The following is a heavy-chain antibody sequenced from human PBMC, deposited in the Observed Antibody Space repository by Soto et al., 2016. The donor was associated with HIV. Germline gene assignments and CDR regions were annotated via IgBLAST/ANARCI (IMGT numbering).Heavy chain of an antibody. CDR1: GYIFNNYD. CDR3: ARGLLYTAGYLIDF. D-gene: IGHD2-2*03. CDR2: MNPTSQNS. J-gene: IGHJ4*02. V-gene: IGHV1-8*02. Sequence: QVQLVQSGAEVKKPGASVKVSCKTSGYIFNNYDINWVRQASGQGLGWMGWMNPTSQNSGSSQKFQGRVTMTTNTSINTAYLEMTGLSFDDTAVYYCARGLLYTAGYLIDFWGQGVLVTVSS.